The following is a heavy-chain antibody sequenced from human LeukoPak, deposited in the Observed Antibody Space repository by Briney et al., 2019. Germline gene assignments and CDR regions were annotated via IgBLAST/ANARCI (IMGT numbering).Heavy chain of an antibody. CDR3: AGGVVGATAFAY. CDR2: IYASGST. CDR1: GGSISGYT. D-gene: IGHD1-26*01. Sequence: SETLFLTCTVSGGSISGYTWSWIRQPAGKGLEWIGRIYASGSTNYNPSLQGRVTMSMDTSRGQFFLMVHSVTAADTAVYYCAGGVVGATAFAYWGQGTVVTASS. V-gene: IGHV4-4*07. J-gene: IGHJ4*02.